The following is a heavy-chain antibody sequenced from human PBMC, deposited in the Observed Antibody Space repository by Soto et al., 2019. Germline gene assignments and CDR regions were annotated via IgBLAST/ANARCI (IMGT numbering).Heavy chain of an antibody. Sequence: SETLSLTCTVSGGSISSGGYYWSWIRQHPGKGLEWIGYIYYSGSTYYNPSLKSRVTISVDTSKNHFSLKLSSVTAADSAVYYCASQGQGLYGSGSRGLGSYYFDYWGQGTLVTVSS. J-gene: IGHJ4*02. D-gene: IGHD3-10*01. CDR2: IYYSGST. CDR1: GGSISSGGYY. V-gene: IGHV4-31*03. CDR3: ASQGQGLYGSGSRGLGSYYFDY.